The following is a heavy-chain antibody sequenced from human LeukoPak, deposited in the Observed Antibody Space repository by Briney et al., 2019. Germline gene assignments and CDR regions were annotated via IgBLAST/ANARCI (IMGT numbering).Heavy chain of an antibody. J-gene: IGHJ5*02. Sequence: SETLSLTCAVSGGSISSSNWWSWVRQPPGKGLEWIGEIYHSGSTNYNPSLKSRVTISVDKSKNQFSLKLSSVTAADTAVYYCARDHGEAVTTSGIDWFDPWGQGTLVTVSS. V-gene: IGHV4-4*02. CDR2: IYHSGST. CDR1: GGSISSSNW. CDR3: ARDHGEAVTTSGIDWFDP. D-gene: IGHD4-17*01.